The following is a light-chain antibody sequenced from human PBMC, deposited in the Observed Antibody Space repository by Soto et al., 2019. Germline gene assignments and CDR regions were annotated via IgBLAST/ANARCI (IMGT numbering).Light chain of an antibody. J-gene: IGLJ2*01. CDR3: QVWISGYDHHVV. CDR1: HIETKG. CDR2: EDS. V-gene: IGLV3-21*02. Sequence: SYELTQSPSVSAAPGQTARITCGGDHIETKGVNWYQQKPGQAPALVVYEDSDRPSGIPERFSGSNSGNTATLTISRVEAADEADYFCQVWISGYDHHVVFGGGTKLTVL.